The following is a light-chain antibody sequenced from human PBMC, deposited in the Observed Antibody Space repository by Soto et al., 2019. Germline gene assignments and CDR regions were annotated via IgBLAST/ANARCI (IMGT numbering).Light chain of an antibody. CDR1: QSVRSN. V-gene: IGKV3-15*01. Sequence: EIVMTQSPATLSVSPGERVILSCRASQSVRSNLAWYQQKPGQAPRLLIYGASTRATGLPARFSGSGSGTEFTLTISSLQSEDFAVYYCLQSNNWPLTFGQETRVDLK. CDR2: GAS. J-gene: IGKJ1*01. CDR3: LQSNNWPLT.